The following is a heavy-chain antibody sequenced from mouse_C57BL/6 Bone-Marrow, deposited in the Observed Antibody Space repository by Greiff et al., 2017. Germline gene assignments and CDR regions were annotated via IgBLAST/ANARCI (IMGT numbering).Heavy chain of an antibody. D-gene: IGHD4-1*01. CDR1: GYTFTSYW. Sequence: VQLQQPGAELVKPGASVKLSCKASGYTFTSYWMHWVKQRPGPGLEWIGMIHPNSGSTNDNEKFKSKATLTVDKSSSTAYMQLSSLTSEDSAVYYCARSVVGDYWGQGTTLTVSS. CDR3: ARSVVGDY. J-gene: IGHJ2*01. CDR2: IHPNSGST. V-gene: IGHV1-64*01.